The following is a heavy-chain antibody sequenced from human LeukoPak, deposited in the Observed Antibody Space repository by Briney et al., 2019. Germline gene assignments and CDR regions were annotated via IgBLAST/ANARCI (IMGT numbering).Heavy chain of an antibody. CDR1: GFTFSSYA. D-gene: IGHD6-13*01. Sequence: GGSLRLSCAASGFTFSSYAMSWVRQAPGKGLEWVANIKQDGSEKYYVDSVKGRFTISRDNAKNSLYLQMNSLRAEDTAVYYCAREVRIAAAGLDAFDIWGQGTMVTVSS. CDR3: AREVRIAAAGLDAFDI. CDR2: IKQDGSEK. J-gene: IGHJ3*02. V-gene: IGHV3-7*01.